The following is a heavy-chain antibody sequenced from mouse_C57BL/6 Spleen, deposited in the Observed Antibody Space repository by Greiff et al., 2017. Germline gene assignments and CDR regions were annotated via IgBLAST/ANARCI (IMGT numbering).Heavy chain of an antibody. CDR1: GFTFSSYA. V-gene: IGHV5-9-1*02. CDR2: ISSGGDYI. J-gene: IGHJ4*01. D-gene: IGHD1-1*01. CDR3: TRGIYYGSSDDAMDY. Sequence: EVQGVESGEGLVKPGGSLKLSCAASGFTFSSYAMSWVRQTPEKRLEWVAYISSGGDYIYYADNVKGRFTISRDNARNTLYLQMSSLKSEDTAMYVYTRGIYYGSSDDAMDYWGQGTSVTVSS.